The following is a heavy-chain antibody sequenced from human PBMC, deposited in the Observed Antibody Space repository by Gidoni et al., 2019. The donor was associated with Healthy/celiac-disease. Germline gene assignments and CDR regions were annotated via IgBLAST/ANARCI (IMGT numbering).Heavy chain of an antibody. CDR2: IYYSGST. J-gene: IGHJ6*02. CDR3: ARVGLYYDILTGYRLYGMDV. D-gene: IGHD3-9*01. Sequence: QVQLQESGPGLVKPSETLSLTCTVSGGSISSYYWSWIRQPPGKGLEWIGYIYYSGSTNYNPSLKSRVTISVDTSKNQFSLKLSSVTAADTAVYYCARVGLYYDILTGYRLYGMDVWGQGTTVTVSS. CDR1: GGSISSYY. V-gene: IGHV4-59*01.